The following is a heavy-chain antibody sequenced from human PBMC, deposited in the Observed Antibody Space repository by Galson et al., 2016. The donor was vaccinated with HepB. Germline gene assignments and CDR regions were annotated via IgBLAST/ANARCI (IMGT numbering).Heavy chain of an antibody. Sequence: SETLSLTCTVSDDSFSSHYWSWIRQPPGKGLEWIGYLYYSGSTNYNPSLKSRVTISIDTSKNQFSPNLSSVIAADTAIYYCARLNYYDNSGYYFDYWGQGARVTVSS. D-gene: IGHD3-22*01. V-gene: IGHV4-59*11. CDR1: DDSFSSHY. CDR2: LYYSGST. J-gene: IGHJ4*02. CDR3: ARLNYYDNSGYYFDY.